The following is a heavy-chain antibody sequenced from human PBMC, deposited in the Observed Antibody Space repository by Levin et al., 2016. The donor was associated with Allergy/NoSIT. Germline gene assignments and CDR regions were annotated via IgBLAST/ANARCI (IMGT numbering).Heavy chain of an antibody. V-gene: IGHV4-61*02. D-gene: IGHD3-3*01. CDR1: GGSISSGSYY. CDR3: ARGGRFLEWVDNYYYGIDV. J-gene: IGHJ6*02. CDR2: IYTSGST. Sequence: SETLSLTCTVSGGSISSGSYYWSWIRQPAGKGLEWIGRIYTSGSTNYNPSLKSRVTISVDTSKNQFSLKLSSVTAADTAVYYCARGGRFLEWVDNYYYGIDVWGQGTTVTVSS.